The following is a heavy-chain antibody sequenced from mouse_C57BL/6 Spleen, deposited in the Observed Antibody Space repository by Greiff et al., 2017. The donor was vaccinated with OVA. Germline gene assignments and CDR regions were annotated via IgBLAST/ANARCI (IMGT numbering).Heavy chain of an antibody. CDR1: GFTFSSYG. J-gene: IGHJ3*01. CDR3: ARHEASPCAY. V-gene: IGHV5-6*01. D-gene: IGHD6-1*01. CDR2: ISSGGSYT. Sequence: EVMLVESGGDLVKPGGSLKLSCAASGFTFSSYGMSWVRQTPDKRLEWVATISSGGSYTYYPDIVKGRFTISRDNAKNTLYLQMSRLKSEDTAMYYCARHEASPCAYWGQGTLVTVSA.